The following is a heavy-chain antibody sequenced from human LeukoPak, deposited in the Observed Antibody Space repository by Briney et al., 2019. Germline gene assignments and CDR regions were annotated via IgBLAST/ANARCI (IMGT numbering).Heavy chain of an antibody. J-gene: IGHJ3*02. D-gene: IGHD3-9*01. Sequence: GASVTVSCKASGYTFTSYDINWVRQATGQGLEWMGWMNPNSGNTGYAQKFQGRVTMTRNTSIGTAYMELSSLRSEDTAVYYCARPVRRIDYDILTGYYSDSYAFDIWGQGTMVTVSS. CDR3: ARPVRRIDYDILTGYYSDSYAFDI. CDR1: GYTFTSYD. V-gene: IGHV1-8*01. CDR2: MNPNSGNT.